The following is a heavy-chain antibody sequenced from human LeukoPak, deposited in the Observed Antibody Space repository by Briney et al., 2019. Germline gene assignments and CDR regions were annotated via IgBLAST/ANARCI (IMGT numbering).Heavy chain of an antibody. V-gene: IGHV1-69*04. J-gene: IGHJ3*01. CDR3: ARDPTYYYGWGSPQTF. CDR1: GGTFSSYA. Sequence: GASVKVSCKASGGTFSSYAISWVRQAPGQGLEWMGRIIPILGIANYAQKFQGRVTITADKSTSTAYMELSSLRSEDTAVYYCARDPTYYYGWGSPQTFWGKGTMVTVFS. D-gene: IGHD3-10*01. CDR2: IIPILGIA.